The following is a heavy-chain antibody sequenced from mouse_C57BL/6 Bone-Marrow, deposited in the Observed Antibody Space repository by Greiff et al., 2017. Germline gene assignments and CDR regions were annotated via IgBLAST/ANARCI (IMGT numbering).Heavy chain of an antibody. CDR2: IYWDDDK. D-gene: IGHD1-1*01. Sequence: QVTLKVSGPGILQSSPTLSLTCSFSGFSLSTSGMGVSWIRQPSGKGLEWLAHIYWDDDKRYNPSLKSRLTISKDTSRNQVFLKLTSVYTADTATYYCARSPYYDYGSDYAMDYWGQGTSVTVSS. CDR3: ARSPYYDYGSDYAMDY. V-gene: IGHV8-12*01. CDR1: GFSLSTSGMG. J-gene: IGHJ4*01.